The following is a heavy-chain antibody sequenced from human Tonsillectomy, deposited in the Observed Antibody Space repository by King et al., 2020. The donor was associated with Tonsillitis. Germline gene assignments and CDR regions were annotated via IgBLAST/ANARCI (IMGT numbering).Heavy chain of an antibody. CDR3: ARHEAHHYDILTDWFDP. CDR2: IDPSDSYT. V-gene: IGHV5-10-1*03. D-gene: IGHD3-9*01. Sequence: QLVQSGAEVKKPGESLRISCKGSGYSFTSYWISWVRQMPGKGLEWMGRIDPSDSYTNYSPSFQGHVTISADKSISTAYLQWSSLKASDTAMYYCARHEAHHYDILTDWFDPWGEGTLVTVSS. J-gene: IGHJ5*02. CDR1: GYSFTSYW.